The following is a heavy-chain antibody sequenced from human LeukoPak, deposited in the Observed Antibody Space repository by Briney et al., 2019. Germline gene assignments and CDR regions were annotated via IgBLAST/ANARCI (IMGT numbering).Heavy chain of an antibody. CDR2: INPNSGGT. D-gene: IGHD1-26*01. Sequence: GASVTVSCKASGYTFTGYYMHWVRQAPGQGPEWMGWINPNSGGTNYAQKFQGRVTMTRDTSISTAYMELSRLRSDDTAVYYCDCFLRSGSYAFDIWGQGTMVTVSS. V-gene: IGHV1-2*02. CDR1: GYTFTGYY. CDR3: DCFLRSGSYAFDI. J-gene: IGHJ3*02.